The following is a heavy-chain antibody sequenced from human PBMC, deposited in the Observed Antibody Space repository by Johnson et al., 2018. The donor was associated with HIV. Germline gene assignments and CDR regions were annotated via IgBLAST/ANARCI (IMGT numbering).Heavy chain of an antibody. Sequence: MLLVESGGGLVQPGGSLRLSCAASGFTFGSYAMSWVRQAPGKGLEWVSSITISGGSTHYADSVKGRFTISRDNSKNILYLQMNSLRAEDTALYYCAKDRGGTPPMGAFDIWGQGTMVTVSS. CDR2: ITISGGST. J-gene: IGHJ3*02. V-gene: IGHV3-23*04. D-gene: IGHD3-10*01. CDR1: GFTFGSYA. CDR3: AKDRGGTPPMGAFDI.